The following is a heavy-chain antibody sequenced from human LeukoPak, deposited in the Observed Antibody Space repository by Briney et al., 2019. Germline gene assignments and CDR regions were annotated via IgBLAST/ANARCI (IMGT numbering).Heavy chain of an antibody. CDR2: ISVSGGST. J-gene: IGHJ4*02. V-gene: IGHV3-53*01. Sequence: GGSLRLSCAASGFTVSSNYMSWVRQAPGKGLEWVSAISVSGGSTHYADSVKGRFTISRDNSKHTLFLQMNSLRAEDTAVYYCARQLGYCSGGSCYFDYWGQGTLVTVSS. CDR3: ARQLGYCSGGSCYFDY. CDR1: GFTVSSNY. D-gene: IGHD2-15*01.